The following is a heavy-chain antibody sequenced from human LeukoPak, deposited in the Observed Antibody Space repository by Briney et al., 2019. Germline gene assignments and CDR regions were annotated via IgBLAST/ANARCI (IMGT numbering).Heavy chain of an antibody. D-gene: IGHD3-10*01. V-gene: IGHV4-34*01. CDR2: INHSGST. CDR3: ARRAPAYYYGSGSYFPY. Sequence: PSETLSLTCAVYGGSFGGYYWSWIRQPPGKGLEWIGEINHSGSTNYNPSLKSRVTISVDTSKNQFSLKLSSVTAADTAVYYCARRAPAYYYGSGSYFPYWGQGTLVTVSS. CDR1: GGSFGGYY. J-gene: IGHJ4*02.